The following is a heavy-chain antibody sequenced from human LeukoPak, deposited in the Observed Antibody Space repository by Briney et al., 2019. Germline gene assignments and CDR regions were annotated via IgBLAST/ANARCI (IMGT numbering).Heavy chain of an antibody. D-gene: IGHD3-22*01. V-gene: IGHV1-2*02. J-gene: IGHJ4*02. CDR3: ARVLSRYYPVTERITMIVSPLGY. Sequence: ASVKVSCKASGYTFTGYYMHWVRQAPAQGLEWMGWINPNSGCTNYAQKFQGRVTMTRDTSISTAYMELSRLRSDDTAVYYCARVLSRYYPVTERITMIVSPLGYWGQGTLVTVSS. CDR1: GYTFTGYY. CDR2: INPNSGCT.